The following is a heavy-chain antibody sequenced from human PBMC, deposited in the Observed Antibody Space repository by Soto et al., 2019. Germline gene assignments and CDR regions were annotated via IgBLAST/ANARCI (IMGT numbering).Heavy chain of an antibody. CDR1: GGTVSNYA. CDR3: ARRGVANSRDAFDI. Sequence: QVQLVQSGAEVKKPGPSVKVSCEGSGGTVSNYAITWVRPAAGQGLEWLGGAIPVYGSTNYAQKFQGRVTITAGESATTTFMELSSLRSDDTAVYYCARRGVANSRDAFDIWGQGTLVTVS. CDR2: AIPVYGST. V-gene: IGHV1-69*01. J-gene: IGHJ3*02. D-gene: IGHD1-26*01.